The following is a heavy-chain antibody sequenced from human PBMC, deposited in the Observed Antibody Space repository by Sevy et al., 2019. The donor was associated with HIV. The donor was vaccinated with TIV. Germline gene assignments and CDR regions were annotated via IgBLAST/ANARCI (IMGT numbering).Heavy chain of an antibody. V-gene: IGHV3-30*09. CDR1: GFTFSSYA. Sequence: GGSLRLSCAASGFTFSSYAMHWVRQAPGKGLEWVAVISYDGSNKYYADSVKGRFAISRDNSKHTLYLQLNSLKAEDTAVYYWARDKIGGYSYGYNNYYSYYGIDVWGQPTTVTVSS. J-gene: IGHJ6*02. CDR3: ARDKIGGYSYGYNNYYSYYGIDV. CDR2: ISYDGSNK. D-gene: IGHD5-18*01.